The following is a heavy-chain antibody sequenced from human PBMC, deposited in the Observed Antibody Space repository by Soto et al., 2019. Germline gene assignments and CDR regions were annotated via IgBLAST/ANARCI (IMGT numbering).Heavy chain of an antibody. CDR3: ARRAETNGWNGFGADKYYFDF. Sequence: ASVKVSFKASGYTFTSYDIYWVRQANGQGLEWMGWMNPNTGDSSYAQKFQGRVTMTSDTSITTAHMELSSLRSEDTAVYYCARRAETNGWNGFGADKYYFDFWGQGTLVNVSS. J-gene: IGHJ4*02. V-gene: IGHV1-8*01. D-gene: IGHD1-1*01. CDR1: GYTFTSYD. CDR2: MNPNTGDS.